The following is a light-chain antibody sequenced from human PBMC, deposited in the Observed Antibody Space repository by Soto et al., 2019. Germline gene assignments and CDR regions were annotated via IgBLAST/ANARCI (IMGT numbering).Light chain of an antibody. CDR2: DVS. V-gene: IGLV2-14*03. J-gene: IGLJ1*01. Sequence: QSVLAQPASLSGSPGQSITMSCTGTSSDVGYYNYVSWYQLHPGKAPKLMIYDVSNRPSGISNRFSGSKSGNAASLTISGLQAEDEADYYCSSYTGSNTYVFGTGTKVTVL. CDR3: SSYTGSNTYV. CDR1: SSDVGYYNY.